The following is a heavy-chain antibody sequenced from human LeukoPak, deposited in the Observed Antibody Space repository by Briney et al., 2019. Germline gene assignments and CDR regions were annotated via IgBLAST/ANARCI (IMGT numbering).Heavy chain of an antibody. V-gene: IGHV1-46*01. Sequence: ASVKVSCKASGYTFTSYYMHWVRQAPGQGLEWMGIINPSGGSTSYAQKFQGRVTMTRDTSTSTVYMELSSLRSEDTAVYYCARDFPDYYDSSGRENWFDPWGQGTLVTASS. J-gene: IGHJ5*02. D-gene: IGHD3-22*01. CDR2: INPSGGST. CDR1: GYTFTSYY. CDR3: ARDFPDYYDSSGRENWFDP.